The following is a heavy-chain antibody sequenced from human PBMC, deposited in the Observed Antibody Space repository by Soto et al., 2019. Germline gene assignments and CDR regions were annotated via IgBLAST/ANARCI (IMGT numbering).Heavy chain of an antibody. Sequence: GASVKVSCKASGGTFSSYGISWVRQAAGQGLEWMGGIIPIFGTANYAQKFQGRVTITADKSTSTAYMELSSLRSEDTAVYYCARAGLATIRPYYYGMHVWGQGTTVTVSS. J-gene: IGHJ6*02. CDR2: IIPIFGTA. V-gene: IGHV1-69*06. CDR3: ARAGLATIRPYYYGMHV. CDR1: GGTFSSYG. D-gene: IGHD5-12*01.